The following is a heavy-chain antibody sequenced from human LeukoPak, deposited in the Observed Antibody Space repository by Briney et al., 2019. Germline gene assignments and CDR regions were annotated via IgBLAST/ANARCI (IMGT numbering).Heavy chain of an antibody. CDR3: ARGLGRRTGDFDY. Sequence: SQTLTLTCAISGDSFSSNSVDWNWITQSPSRGLEWLGRTYYRSKWYNDYALSVKSRITINPDTSKNQFSLQLNSVTPEDTAVYYCARGLGRRTGDFDYWGQGTLVTVSS. D-gene: IGHD7-27*01. J-gene: IGHJ4*02. CDR1: GDSFSSNSVD. CDR2: TYYRSKWYN. V-gene: IGHV6-1*01.